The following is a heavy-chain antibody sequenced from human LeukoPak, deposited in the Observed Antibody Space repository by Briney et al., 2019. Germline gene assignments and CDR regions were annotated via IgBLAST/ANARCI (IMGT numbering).Heavy chain of an antibody. CDR2: IYYSGST. D-gene: IGHD2-15*01. J-gene: IGHJ4*02. CDR3: ARRYCSGGSCSFDY. V-gene: IGHV4-39*01. CDR1: GGSISSSSYY. Sequence: MTWETLSLTCTVSGGSISSSSYYWGWIRQPPGKGLEWIGSIYYSGSTYYNPSLKSRVTISVDTSKNQFSLKLSSVTAADTAVYYCARRYCSGGSCSFDYWGQGTLVTVSS.